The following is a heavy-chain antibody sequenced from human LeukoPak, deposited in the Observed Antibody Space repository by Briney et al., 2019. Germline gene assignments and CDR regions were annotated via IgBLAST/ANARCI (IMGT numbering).Heavy chain of an antibody. Sequence: GESLKISCQVSGYRFTNDWIGWVRQMPGKGLEWMGIIYPGDSDTRYSPSFQGQVTISADKSISTAYLQWSSLKASDTAMYYCARHKGLRLYYYDSSGYYFDYWGQGTLVTVSS. CDR1: GYRFTNDW. J-gene: IGHJ4*02. CDR3: ARHKGLRLYYYDSSGYYFDY. CDR2: IYPGDSDT. D-gene: IGHD3-22*01. V-gene: IGHV5-51*01.